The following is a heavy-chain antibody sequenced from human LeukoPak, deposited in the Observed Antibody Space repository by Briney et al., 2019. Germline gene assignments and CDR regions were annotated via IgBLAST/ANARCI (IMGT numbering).Heavy chain of an antibody. CDR2: ISSSSSYT. V-gene: IGHV3-11*06. CDR1: GFTFSDYY. D-gene: IGHD3-9*01. Sequence: GGSLRLSCAASGFTFSDYYMSWIRQAPGKGLEWVSYISSSSSYTNYADSVKGRFTISRDNAKNSLYLQMNSLRAEDTAVYYCARGADAYDILTGNPFDYWGQGTLVTVPS. CDR3: ARGADAYDILTGNPFDY. J-gene: IGHJ4*02.